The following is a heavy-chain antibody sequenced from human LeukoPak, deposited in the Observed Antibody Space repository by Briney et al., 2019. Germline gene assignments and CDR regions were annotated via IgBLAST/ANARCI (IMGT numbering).Heavy chain of an antibody. V-gene: IGHV4-34*01. CDR1: GGSFSGYY. CDR3: ARGRLVVASGYDYIWGSYRNWFDP. CDR2: INHSGST. J-gene: IGHJ5*02. D-gene: IGHD3-16*01. Sequence: PSETLSLTCAVYGGSFSGYYWSWIRQPPGKGLEWIGEINHSGSTNYNPSLKSRVTISVDTSKNQFSLKLSSVTAADTAVFYCARGRLVVASGYDYIWGSYRNWFDPWGQGTLVTVSS.